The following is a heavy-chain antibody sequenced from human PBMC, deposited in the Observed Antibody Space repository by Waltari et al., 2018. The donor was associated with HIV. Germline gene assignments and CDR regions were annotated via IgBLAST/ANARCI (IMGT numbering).Heavy chain of an antibody. D-gene: IGHD1-1*01. V-gene: IGHV3-15*01. CDR3: TTGFSWKSRYFDY. CDR2: IKSKTDGGTV. Sequence: VQLVESGGDLVEPGGSLTLSCAASGFTFSDAWTSWARQAPGKGLKWVGRIKSKTDGGTVEFAAPVKGRFTISRDDSRDMFYLHMNSLKTEDTAVYYCTTGFSWKSRYFDYWGQGTLVTVSP. J-gene: IGHJ4*02. CDR1: GFTFSDAW.